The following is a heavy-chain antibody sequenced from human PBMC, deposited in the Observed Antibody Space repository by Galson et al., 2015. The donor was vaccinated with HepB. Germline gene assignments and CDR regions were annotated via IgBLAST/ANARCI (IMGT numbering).Heavy chain of an antibody. V-gene: IGHV3-21*01. CDR2: ISSSSSYI. Sequence: SLRLSCAASGFTFGDYAMSWFRQAPGKGLEWVSSISSSSSYIYYADSVKGRFTISRDNAKNSLYLQMNSLRAEDTAVYYCARAQLGYCSGGSCYSRSAFDIWGQGTMVTVSS. CDR3: ARAQLGYCSGGSCYSRSAFDI. J-gene: IGHJ3*02. CDR1: GFTFGDYA. D-gene: IGHD2-15*01.